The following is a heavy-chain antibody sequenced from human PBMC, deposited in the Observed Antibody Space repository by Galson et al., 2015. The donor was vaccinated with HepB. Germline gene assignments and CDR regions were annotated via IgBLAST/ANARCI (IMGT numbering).Heavy chain of an antibody. CDR3: ARDRVTSWYPFDY. D-gene: IGHD6-13*01. CDR1: GFTFSSYS. CDR2: ISSSSSYI. Sequence: SLRLSCAASGFTFSSYSMNWVRQAPGKGLEWVSSISSSSSYIYYADSVKGRFTISRDNAKNSLYLQMNSLRAEDTAVYYCARDRVTSWYPFDYWGQGTLVTVSS. V-gene: IGHV3-21*01. J-gene: IGHJ4*02.